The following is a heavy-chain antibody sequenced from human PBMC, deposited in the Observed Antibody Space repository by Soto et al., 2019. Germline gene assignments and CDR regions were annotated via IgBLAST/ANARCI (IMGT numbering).Heavy chain of an antibody. V-gene: IGHV1-3*01. D-gene: IGHD3-22*01. CDR1: GYIFSTYT. Sequence: QVHLVQSGAEVKKPGASVKVSCKASGYIFSTYTMHWVRQAPGQRLEWMGWINAANGNTKYSQNFQGRVTISRDTSASTDYLELSSLRSEDTAVYYFARVSFETSGYADYWGQGTLVTVSS. J-gene: IGHJ4*02. CDR2: INAANGNT. CDR3: ARVSFETSGYADY.